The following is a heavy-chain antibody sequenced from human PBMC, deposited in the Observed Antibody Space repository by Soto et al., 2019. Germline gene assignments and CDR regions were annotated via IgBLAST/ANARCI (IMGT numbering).Heavy chain of an antibody. Sequence: GGSLRLSCAASGFTFNIYAMSWVRQAPGKGLEWVSIISGSGGSMYYADSVKGRFTISTDNSKNTVYLQMNTLRAEDTAVYYCAKDWGRGGDTADYYYALDVWGQGTRVTVSS. CDR3: AKDWGRGGDTADYYYALDV. D-gene: IGHD1-26*01. V-gene: IGHV3-23*01. J-gene: IGHJ6*02. CDR1: GFTFNIYA. CDR2: ISGSGGSM.